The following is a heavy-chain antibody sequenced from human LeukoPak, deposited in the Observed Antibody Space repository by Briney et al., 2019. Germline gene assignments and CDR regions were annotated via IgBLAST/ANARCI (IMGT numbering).Heavy chain of an antibody. CDR2: ISYDGSNK. J-gene: IGHJ4*02. CDR1: GFTFSSYV. CDR3: AKEGGISWYPKYYFDY. D-gene: IGHD6-13*01. V-gene: IGHV3-30*18. Sequence: GGSLRLSCAASGFTFSSYVMHWVRQAPGKGLEWVAVISYDGSNKYYADSVKGRFTISRHNFKNTLYPQMNSLRAEDTAVYYCAKEGGISWYPKYYFDYWGQGTLVTVSS.